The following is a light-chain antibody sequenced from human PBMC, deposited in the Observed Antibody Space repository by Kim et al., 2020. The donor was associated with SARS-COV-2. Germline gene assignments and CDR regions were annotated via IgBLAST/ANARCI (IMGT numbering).Light chain of an antibody. Sequence: YEPTQPPSVSVSPGQTASITCSGDKLGDKYACWYQQKPGQSPVLVIYQDSKRPSGIPERFSGSNSGNTATLTISGTQAMDEADYYCQAWDSSTAVFGGG. CDR3: QAWDSSTAV. CDR2: QDS. V-gene: IGLV3-1*01. J-gene: IGLJ3*02. CDR1: KLGDKY.